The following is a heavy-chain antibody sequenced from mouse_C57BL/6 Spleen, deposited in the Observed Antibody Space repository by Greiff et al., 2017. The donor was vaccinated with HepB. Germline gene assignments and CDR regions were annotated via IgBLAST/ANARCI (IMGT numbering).Heavy chain of an antibody. CDR2: IHPNSGST. CDR1: GYTFTSYW. CDR3: ARRRDYYGSSYAMDY. D-gene: IGHD1-1*01. J-gene: IGHJ4*01. V-gene: IGHV1-64*01. Sequence: VQLQQSGAELVKPGASVKLSCKASGYTFTSYWMHWVKQRPGQGLEWIGMIHPNSGSTNYNEKFKSKATLTVDKSSSTAYMQLSSLTSEDSAVYYCARRRDYYGSSYAMDYWGQGTSVTVSS.